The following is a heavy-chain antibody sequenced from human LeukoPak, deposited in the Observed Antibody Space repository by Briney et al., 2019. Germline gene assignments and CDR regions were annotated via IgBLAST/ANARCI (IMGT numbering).Heavy chain of an antibody. Sequence: IYPXXSDTRYNPSFQGQVTISVDKSIGTAYLQWSSLKASDSAMYYCARPPLGYCSSTSCSPDAFDIWGQGTMVTVSS. CDR2: IYPXXSDT. J-gene: IGHJ3*02. V-gene: IGHV5-51*01. CDR3: ARPPLGYCSSTSCSPDAFDI. D-gene: IGHD2-2*01.